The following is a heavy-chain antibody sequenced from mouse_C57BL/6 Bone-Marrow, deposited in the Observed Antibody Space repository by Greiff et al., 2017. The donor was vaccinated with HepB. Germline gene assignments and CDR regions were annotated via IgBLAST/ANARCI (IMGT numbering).Heavy chain of an antibody. D-gene: IGHD2-2*01. Sequence: EVQGVESGGGLVQPGGSMKLSCVASGFTFSNYWMNWVRQSPEKGLEWVAQIRLKSDNYATHYAASVKGRFTISRDDSKSSVYLQMNNLRAEDTGIYYCTEGLRVWYFDDWGTGTTVTVSS. CDR2: IRLKSDNYAT. V-gene: IGHV6-3*01. CDR3: TEGLRVWYFDD. J-gene: IGHJ1*03. CDR1: GFTFSNYW.